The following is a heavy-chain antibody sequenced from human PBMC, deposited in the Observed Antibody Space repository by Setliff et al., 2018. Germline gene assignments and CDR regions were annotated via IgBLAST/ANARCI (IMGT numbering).Heavy chain of an antibody. V-gene: IGHV4-59*08. CDR3: ARAPPNRYSGSYEYFYMDV. D-gene: IGHD1-26*01. Sequence: SETLSLTCSVSGGSISTYHWSWIRQPPEKGLEWIAYIHYSGSTNYNPSLKSRVTLSVDTSKNQFSLKVSSVTAADTAVYYCARAPPNRYSGSYEYFYMDVWGKGTTVTVSS. J-gene: IGHJ6*03. CDR2: IHYSGST. CDR1: GGSISTYH.